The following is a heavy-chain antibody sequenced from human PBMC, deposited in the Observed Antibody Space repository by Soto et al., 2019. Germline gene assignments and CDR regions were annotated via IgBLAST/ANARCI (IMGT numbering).Heavy chain of an antibody. Sequence: EVQLVESGGGLVQPGGSLKLSCAASGFIFSGSAVHWVRQASGKGLEWVGRILSKAGNYATAYPASMKGRFTISRDDSENPAFLQMTSPKTEDTAVYYCIRGGSPYYYDYWGQGTLVAVSS. CDR2: ILSKAGNYAT. V-gene: IGHV3-73*01. CDR3: IRGGSPYYYDY. CDR1: GFIFSGSA. J-gene: IGHJ4*02.